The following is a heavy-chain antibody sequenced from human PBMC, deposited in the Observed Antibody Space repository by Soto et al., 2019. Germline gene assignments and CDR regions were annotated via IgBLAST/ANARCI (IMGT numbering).Heavy chain of an antibody. CDR2: IDVGSANA. J-gene: IGHJ4*02. CDR1: GFTFSSSA. D-gene: IGHD3-16*01. V-gene: IGHV1-58*01. CDR3: GTDVGGNISALSRN. Sequence: ASVKVSGKTSGFTFSSSAVHWVRQARGHRLQWIGWIDVGSANANYAHMLQERGTISRDMSTSTAYMELSSLRHEDTAVYYCGTDVGGNISALSRNRGPGTLVTVSS.